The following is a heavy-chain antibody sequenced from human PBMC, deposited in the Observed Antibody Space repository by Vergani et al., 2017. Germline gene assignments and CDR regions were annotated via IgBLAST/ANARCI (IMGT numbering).Heavy chain of an antibody. CDR3: ARDRQYCSSTSCPTVLDY. Sequence: QVQLQESGPGLVKPSETLSLTCTVSGGSISSYYWSWIRQPPGKGLEWIGYIYYSGSTNYNPSLKSRVTISVDTSKNQFSLKLSSVTAADTAVYYCARDRQYCSSTSCPTVLDYWGQGTLVTVSS. CDR1: GGSISSYY. D-gene: IGHD2-2*01. J-gene: IGHJ4*02. CDR2: IYYSGST. V-gene: IGHV4-59*01.